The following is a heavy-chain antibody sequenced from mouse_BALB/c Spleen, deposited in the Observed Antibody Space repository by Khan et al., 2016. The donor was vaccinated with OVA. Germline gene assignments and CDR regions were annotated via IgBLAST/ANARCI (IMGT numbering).Heavy chain of an antibody. J-gene: IGHJ4*01. CDR2: INTYTGEP. CDR1: GYTFTNYG. CDR3: ARPPYFSYVMVY. V-gene: IGHV9-3-1*01. D-gene: IGHD2-10*01. Sequence: QVQLKQSGPELKKSGDTVKISCKASGYTFTNYGMNWVKQAPGKGLKWMGWINTYTGEPTYADDFKGRFAFSLETSASTAYLRINNLKNEDTATYFCARPPYFSYVMVYWGQGTSVTVSS.